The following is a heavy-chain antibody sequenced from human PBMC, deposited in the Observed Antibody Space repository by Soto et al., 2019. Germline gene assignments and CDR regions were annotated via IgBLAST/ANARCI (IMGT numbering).Heavy chain of an antibody. D-gene: IGHD6-13*01. CDR3: ARDIAAAGTGDY. J-gene: IGHJ4*02. CDR1: GGTFSSYA. V-gene: IGHV1-69*13. CDR2: IIPIFGTA. Sequence: SVKVSCKASGGTFSSYAISWVRPAPGQGLEWMGGIIPIFGTANYAQKFQGRVTITADESTSTAYMELSSLRSEDTAVYYCARDIAAAGTGDYWGQGTLVTVSS.